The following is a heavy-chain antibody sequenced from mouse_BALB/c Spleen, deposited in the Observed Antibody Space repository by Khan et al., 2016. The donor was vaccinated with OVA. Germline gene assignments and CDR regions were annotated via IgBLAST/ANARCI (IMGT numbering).Heavy chain of an antibody. CDR1: GFSLTNYG. CDR3: ARQPYYHYNIMDY. Sequence: VQLVESGPGLAAPSQSLSITCTISGFSLTNYGVHWVRQPPGKGLEWLAVIWNDGSTTYNSALQSRLTITKDNSQSQVFLKMNRLQTDDTAIYFCARQPYYHYNIMDYWGQGTSVTVSS. D-gene: IGHD2-10*01. CDR2: IWNDGST. J-gene: IGHJ4*01. V-gene: IGHV2-6-1*01.